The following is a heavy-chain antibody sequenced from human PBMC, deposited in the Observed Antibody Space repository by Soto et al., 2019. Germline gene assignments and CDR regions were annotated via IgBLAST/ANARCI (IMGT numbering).Heavy chain of an antibody. CDR2: VYSSGST. CDR3: VRHKGGQLSRALVS. CDR1: GGSITGTYYY. D-gene: IGHD6-13*01. Sequence: SETLSLTCTVSGGSITGTYYYWGWIRQSPGEGLEWIGYVYSSGSTNFNPSLKSRVTISVDTSKNQFSLKLSSVTAADTAVYYCVRHKGGQLSRALVSWGQGTLVTVSS. V-gene: IGHV4-61*05. J-gene: IGHJ4*02.